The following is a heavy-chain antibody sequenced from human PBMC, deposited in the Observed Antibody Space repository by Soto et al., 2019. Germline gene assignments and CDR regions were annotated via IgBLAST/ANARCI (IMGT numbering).Heavy chain of an antibody. D-gene: IGHD4-17*01. CDR2: IYWDDDK. V-gene: IGHV2-5*02. CDR1: GFSLTTSGVG. J-gene: IGHJ5*02. CDR3: AHRTTTVTWWFDP. Sequence: QITLKESGPTLVKPTQTLTLNCTFSGFSLTTSGVGVGWIRQPPGKALQWLALIYWDDDKRYSPSLKSRLTITTDTSKTQVILTMTIMDPADTATYFCAHRTTTVTWWFDPWGQGTLVTVSS.